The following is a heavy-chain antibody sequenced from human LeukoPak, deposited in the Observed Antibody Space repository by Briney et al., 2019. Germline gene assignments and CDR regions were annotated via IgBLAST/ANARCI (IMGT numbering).Heavy chain of an antibody. D-gene: IGHD2-2*01. V-gene: IGHV3-21*01. CDR1: GFTLSRHS. Sequence: GGSLRLSCAASGFTLSRHSMNWVRQAPGKGLEWVSSISSSSSYIYYADSVKGRFTTSRDNAKSSLYLQMNSLRAEDTAVYYCARAVDNYYYYNMDVWGKGTTVTISS. CDR2: ISSSSSYI. J-gene: IGHJ6*03. CDR3: ARAVDNYYYYNMDV.